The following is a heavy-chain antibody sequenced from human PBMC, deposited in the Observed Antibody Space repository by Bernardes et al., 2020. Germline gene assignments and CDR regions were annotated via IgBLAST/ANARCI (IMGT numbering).Heavy chain of an antibody. Sequence: SETLSLTCTVSGGSISSSSYYWGWIRQPPGKGLEWIGSIYYSGSTYYNPSLKSRVTISVDTSKNQFSLKLSSVTAADTAVYYCASRGGLRRAFDIWGQGTMVTVSS. CDR2: IYYSGST. V-gene: IGHV4-39*01. D-gene: IGHD3-16*01. CDR3: ASRGGLRRAFDI. J-gene: IGHJ3*02. CDR1: GGSISSSSYY.